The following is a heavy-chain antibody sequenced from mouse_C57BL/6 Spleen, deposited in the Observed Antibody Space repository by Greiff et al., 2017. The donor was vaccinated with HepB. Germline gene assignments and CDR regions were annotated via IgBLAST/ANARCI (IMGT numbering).Heavy chain of an antibody. CDR1: GFSLTSYG. CDR2: IWSGGST. J-gene: IGHJ4*01. D-gene: IGHD2-4*01. V-gene: IGHV2-2*01. CDR3: AIYYDYADYYAMDY. Sequence: VKVVESGPGLVQPSQSLSITCTVSGFSLTSYGVHWVRQSPGKGLEWLGVIWSGGSTDYNAAFISRLSISKDNSKSQVFFKMNSLQADDTAIYYCAIYYDYADYYAMDYWGQGTSVTVSS.